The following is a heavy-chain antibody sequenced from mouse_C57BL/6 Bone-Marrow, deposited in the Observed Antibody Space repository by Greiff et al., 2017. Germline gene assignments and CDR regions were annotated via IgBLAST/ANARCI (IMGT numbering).Heavy chain of an antibody. V-gene: IGHV1-64*01. CDR1: GYTFTSYW. J-gene: IGHJ2*01. CDR3: ARGGYGSSYVNY. D-gene: IGHD1-1*01. Sequence: QVQLQQPGAELVKPGASVKLSCKASGYTFTSYWMHWVKQRPGQGLEWIGMIHPNSGSTNYNEKFKSKATLPVDKSSSTAYMQLSSLTSEDSAVYDGARGGYGSSYVNYWGQGTTLTVSS. CDR2: IHPNSGST.